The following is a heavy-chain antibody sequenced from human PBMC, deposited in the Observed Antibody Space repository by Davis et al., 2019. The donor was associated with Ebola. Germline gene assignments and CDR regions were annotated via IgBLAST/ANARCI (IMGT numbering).Heavy chain of an antibody. CDR3: ARHTMIEGFDY. J-gene: IGHJ4*02. D-gene: IGHD3-22*01. CDR2: IYPGDSDT. Sequence: CESLMISCKGSGYSFTSYWIGRVRQMPGKGLEWMGIIYPGDSDTSYSPSFQGQVTISADKSISTAYLQWSSLKASDTAMYYCARHTMIEGFDYWGQGTLVTVSS. CDR1: GYSFTSYW. V-gene: IGHV5-51*01.